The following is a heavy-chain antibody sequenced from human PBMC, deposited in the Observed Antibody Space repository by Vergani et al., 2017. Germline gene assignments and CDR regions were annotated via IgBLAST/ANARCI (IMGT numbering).Heavy chain of an antibody. V-gene: IGHV3-33*06. D-gene: IGHD3-9*01. CDR1: GFTFSSYG. J-gene: IGHJ6*02. CDR3: ANAYWLPSYAYYYGMDV. Sequence: QVQLVESGGGVVQPGRSLRLSCAASGFTFSSYGMHWVRQAPGKGLEWVAVIWYDGSNKYYADSVKGRFTISRDNSKNTLYLQMNSLRAEDTAVYYCANAYWLPSYAYYYGMDVWGQGTTVTVSS. CDR2: IWYDGSNK.